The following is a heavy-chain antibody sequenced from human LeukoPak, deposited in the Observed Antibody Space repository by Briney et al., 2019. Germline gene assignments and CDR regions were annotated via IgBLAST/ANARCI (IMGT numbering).Heavy chain of an antibody. V-gene: IGHV4-59*01. D-gene: IGHD6-13*01. CDR2: IYYSGST. J-gene: IGHJ6*03. Sequence: HPSETLSLTCAVYGGSISSYYWSWIRQPPGKGLEWIGYIYYSGSTNYNPSLKSRVTISVDTSKNQFSLKLSSVTAADTAVYFCARGRVSSSSWYSTYYYYYYMDVWGKGTTVTVSS. CDR3: ARGRVSSSSWYSTYYYYYYMDV. CDR1: GGSISSYY.